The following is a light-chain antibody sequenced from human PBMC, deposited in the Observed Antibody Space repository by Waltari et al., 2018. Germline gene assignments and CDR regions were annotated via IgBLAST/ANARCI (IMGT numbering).Light chain of an antibody. CDR3: GTWDSSLSGAV. J-gene: IGLJ7*01. CDR1: RSNIGNNY. Sequence: QSVLTQPPSVSAAPGQWVTISFSGGRSNIGNNYVSWYRQFPGPAPKLLIYENSERPSGIPGRFSGSKSGTSATLDITGLQAGDEADYYCGTWDSSLSGAVFGGGTHLTVL. V-gene: IGLV1-51*02. CDR2: ENS.